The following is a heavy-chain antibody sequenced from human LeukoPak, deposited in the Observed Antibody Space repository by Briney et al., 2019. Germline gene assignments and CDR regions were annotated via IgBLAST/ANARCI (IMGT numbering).Heavy chain of an antibody. CDR3: AKDAYADRYNCFGP. CDR2: ISGNGGNT. CDR1: RFTFSTFG. J-gene: IGHJ5*02. Sequence: PGGSLRLSCPVSRFTFSTFGMSWDRPAPGKGLEWVSSISGNGGNTYYADSVEGRFTISRDYSKNTLYLQMNSLRAEDTAVYYCAKDAYADRYNCFGPWGQETQVTVSS. V-gene: IGHV3-23*01. D-gene: IGHD2-2*01.